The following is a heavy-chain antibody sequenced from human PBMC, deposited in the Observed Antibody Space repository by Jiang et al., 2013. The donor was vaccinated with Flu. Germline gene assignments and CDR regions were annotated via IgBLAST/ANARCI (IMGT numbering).Heavy chain of an antibody. J-gene: IGHJ3*02. V-gene: IGHV1-3*01. CDR3: ARYTPRGLDAFDI. CDR2: INAGNGNT. D-gene: IGHD2-2*02. Sequence: SGAEVKQPGASVKLSCRASGYTFTSYAMHWVRQAPGQRLEWMGWINAGNGNTKYSQKFQGRVIITRDTSASTAYMELSSLRSEDTAVYYCARYTPRGLDAFDIWGQGTMVTVSS. CDR1: GYTFTSYA.